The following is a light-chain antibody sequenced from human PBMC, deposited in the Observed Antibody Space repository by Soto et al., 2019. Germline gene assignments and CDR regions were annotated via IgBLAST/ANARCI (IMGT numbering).Light chain of an antibody. Sequence: EIVLRQSPGTLSLSPGERATLSCRASQSIDSLYLAWYQQKSGQAPRLLIYGASRRAPGIPDRFSGSGSGTDFTLTISRLEPEDYAVYNCQQYQSAPLTFGGGTKLEIK. J-gene: IGKJ4*01. CDR3: QQYQSAPLT. CDR1: QSIDSLY. V-gene: IGKV3-20*01. CDR2: GAS.